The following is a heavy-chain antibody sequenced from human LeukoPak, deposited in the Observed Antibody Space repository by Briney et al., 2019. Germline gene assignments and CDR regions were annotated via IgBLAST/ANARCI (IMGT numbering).Heavy chain of an antibody. CDR3: ARGVELHYYDSSGYYYDY. D-gene: IGHD3-22*01. CDR1: GGSISSSSYY. CDR2: IYYSGST. V-gene: IGHV4-39*07. Sequence: SSETLSLTCTVSGGSISSSSYYWGWIRQPPGKGLEWIGSIYYSGSTYYNPSLKSRVTISVDTSKNQFSLKLSSVTAADTAVYYCARGVELHYYDSSGYYYDYWGQGTLVTVSS. J-gene: IGHJ4*02.